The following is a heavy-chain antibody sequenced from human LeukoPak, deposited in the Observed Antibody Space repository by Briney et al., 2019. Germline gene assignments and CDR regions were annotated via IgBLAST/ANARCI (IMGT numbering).Heavy chain of an antibody. Sequence: GGSLRLSCAASGFTFSSYSMNWVRQAPGKGLEWVSSISSSSSYIYYADSVKGRFTISRDNSKNTLYLQMNSLRAEDTAVYYCAKAHEEYYYDSSGYYLNDYWGQGTLVTVSS. CDR1: GFTFSSYS. CDR3: AKAHEEYYYDSSGYYLNDY. V-gene: IGHV3-21*04. J-gene: IGHJ4*02. CDR2: ISSSSSYI. D-gene: IGHD3-22*01.